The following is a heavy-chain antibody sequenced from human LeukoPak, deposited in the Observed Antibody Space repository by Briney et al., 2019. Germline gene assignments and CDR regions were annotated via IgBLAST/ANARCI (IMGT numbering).Heavy chain of an antibody. CDR2: IWYDGSNK. Sequence: PGGSLRLSCAASGFTFSSYGMHWVRQAPGKGLEWVAVIWYDGSNKYYTDSVKGRFTISRDNSKNTLYLQMNSLRAEGTAVYYCARAFRHCSSTSCYNPHYYYYGMDVWGQGTTVTVSS. V-gene: IGHV3-33*01. D-gene: IGHD2-2*02. CDR3: ARAFRHCSSTSCYNPHYYYYGMDV. J-gene: IGHJ6*02. CDR1: GFTFSSYG.